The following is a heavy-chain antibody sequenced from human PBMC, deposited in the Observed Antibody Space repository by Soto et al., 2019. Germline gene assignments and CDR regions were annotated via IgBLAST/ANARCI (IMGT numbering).Heavy chain of an antibody. J-gene: IGHJ6*03. CDR3: ASSLAAAPAYYYYYMGV. CDR1: GYTFTDYA. CDR2: INTGNGDT. V-gene: IGHV1-3*04. Sequence: QVQLVQSGAEVKKPGASVKVSCKASGYTFTDYAMHWVRQAPGRGLDWMGWINTGNGDTQYSQKFQGRVTITRDTSASTAYMDLSSLRSEDTAVYYCASSLAAAPAYYYYYMGVWGKGTTVTVSS. D-gene: IGHD6-13*01.